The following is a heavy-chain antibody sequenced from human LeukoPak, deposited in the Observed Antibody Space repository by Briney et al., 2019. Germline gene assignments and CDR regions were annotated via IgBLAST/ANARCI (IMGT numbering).Heavy chain of an antibody. V-gene: IGHV3-21*01. CDR1: GFTFSSYG. CDR2: ISSSSSYI. J-gene: IGHJ4*02. CDR3: ARGLWFGELLSGYFDY. D-gene: IGHD3-10*01. Sequence: GGSLRLSCAASGFTFSSYGMHWVRQAPGKGLEWVSSISSSSSYIYYADSVKGRFTISRDNAKNSLYLQMNSLRAEDTAVYYCARGLWFGELLSGYFDYWGQGTLVTVSS.